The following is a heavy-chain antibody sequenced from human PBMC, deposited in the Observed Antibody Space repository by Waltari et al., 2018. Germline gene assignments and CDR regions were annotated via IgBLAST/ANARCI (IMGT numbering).Heavy chain of an antibody. D-gene: IGHD5-18*01. V-gene: IGHV4-39*01. Sequence: QLQLQESGPGLVKPSETLSLTCTVSGGSISSSSYYWGWIRQPPGKGLEWIGSIYSSGGTSYDPSLKSRVTISVDTSKNQFSLKLSSVTAADTAVYYCARPRLTAMVKEYAFDPWGQGTLVTVSS. CDR1: GGSISSSSYY. J-gene: IGHJ5*02. CDR3: ARPRLTAMVKEYAFDP. CDR2: IYSSGGT.